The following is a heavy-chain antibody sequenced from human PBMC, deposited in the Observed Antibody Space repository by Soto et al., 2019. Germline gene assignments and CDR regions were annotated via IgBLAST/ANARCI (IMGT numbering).Heavy chain of an antibody. Sequence: SVKVSCKASGGTFSSYAISWVRQAPGQGLEWMGGIIPIFGTANYAQKFQGRVTITADESTSTAYMELSSLRSEDTAVYYCASNPRGRPHYYYGMDVWGQGTTVTVSS. V-gene: IGHV1-69*13. J-gene: IGHJ6*02. CDR2: IIPIFGTA. CDR1: GGTFSSYA. D-gene: IGHD2-15*01. CDR3: ASNPRGRPHYYYGMDV.